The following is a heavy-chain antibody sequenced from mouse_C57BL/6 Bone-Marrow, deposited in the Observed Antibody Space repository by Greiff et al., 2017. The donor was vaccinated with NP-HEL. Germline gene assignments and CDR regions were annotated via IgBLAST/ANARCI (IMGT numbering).Heavy chain of an antibody. CDR3: ARSYYGYGGAMDY. Sequence: QVQLQQSGPELVKPGASVKISCKASGYAFSSSWMNWVKQRPGKGLEWIGRIYPGDGDTNYNGKFKGKATLTADKSSSTAHMQLSSLTSEDSAVYFCARSYYGYGGAMDYWGQGTSVTVSS. D-gene: IGHD2-9*01. V-gene: IGHV1-82*01. CDR2: IYPGDGDT. CDR1: GYAFSSSW. J-gene: IGHJ4*01.